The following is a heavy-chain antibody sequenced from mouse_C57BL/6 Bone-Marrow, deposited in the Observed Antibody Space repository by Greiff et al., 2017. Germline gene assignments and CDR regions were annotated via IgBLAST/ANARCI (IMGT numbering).Heavy chain of an antibody. CDR2: IYPGSGNT. J-gene: IGHJ3*01. D-gene: IGHD1-1*01. V-gene: IGHV1-76*01. CDR1: GYTFTDYY. Sequence: VKLVESGAELVRPGASVKLSCKASGYTFTDYYINWVKQRPGQGLEWIARIYPGSGNTYYNEKFKGKATLTAEKSSSTAYMQLSSLTSEDSAVYFCARGGYGSSGFAYWGQGTLVTVSA. CDR3: ARGGYGSSGFAY.